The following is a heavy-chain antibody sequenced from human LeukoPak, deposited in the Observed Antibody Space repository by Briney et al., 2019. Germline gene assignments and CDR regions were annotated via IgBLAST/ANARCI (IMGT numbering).Heavy chain of an antibody. V-gene: IGHV3-33*01. CDR1: GFTFTGYG. CDR2: IWYEGSNK. Sequence: GRSLRLSCATSGFTFTGYGMHWVRQAPGKGLEWVALIWYEGSNKYYADSVKGRFTISRDNSKNTLDLQMNSLRAEDTAVYYCARDAYGDDESGYYYYGMDVWGRGTTVTVSS. D-gene: IGHD4-17*01. J-gene: IGHJ6*02. CDR3: ARDAYGDDESGYYYYGMDV.